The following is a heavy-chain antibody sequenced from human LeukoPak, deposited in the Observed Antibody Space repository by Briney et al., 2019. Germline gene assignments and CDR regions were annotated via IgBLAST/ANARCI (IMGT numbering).Heavy chain of an antibody. V-gene: IGHV1-2*02. CDR1: GYTFTGYY. Sequence: ASVKVSRKASGYTFTGYYMHWVRQAPGQGLEWMGWINPNSGSTNYAQKFQGRVTMTRDTSISTAYMELSRLRSDDTAVYYCARGDDSSGYYSPHFDYWGQGTLVTVSS. J-gene: IGHJ4*02. D-gene: IGHD3-22*01. CDR2: INPNSGST. CDR3: ARGDDSSGYYSPHFDY.